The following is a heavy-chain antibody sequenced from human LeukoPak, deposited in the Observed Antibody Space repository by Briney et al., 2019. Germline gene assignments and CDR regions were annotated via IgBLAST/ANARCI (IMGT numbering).Heavy chain of an antibody. CDR3: ARVHDRSRYGWTSTLDY. J-gene: IGHJ4*02. V-gene: IGHV3-74*01. D-gene: IGHD3-22*01. CDR2: ISADGSTT. CDR1: GFTFSNYW. Sequence: GGSLRLSCAASGFTFSNYWVHWVRQAPGKGLVWVSRISADGSTTNYADSVKGRFTISRDNAKNTLYLQMNSLRAEDTAVYFCARVHDRSRYGWTSTLDYWGQGTLVTVSS.